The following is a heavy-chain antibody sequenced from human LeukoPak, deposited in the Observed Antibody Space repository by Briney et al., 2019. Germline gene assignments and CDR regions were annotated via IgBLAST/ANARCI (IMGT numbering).Heavy chain of an antibody. V-gene: IGHV1-2*02. CDR2: INPNSGGT. D-gene: IGHD3-22*01. Sequence: ASVKVSCKASGYTFTGYYMHWVRQAPGQGLEWMGWINPNSGGTNYAQKFQGRVTMTTDTSTSTAYMELRSLRSDDTAVYYCARSYYEYYYDSSGYYRPYFDYWGQGTLVTVSS. CDR3: ARSYYEYYYDSSGYYRPYFDY. J-gene: IGHJ4*02. CDR1: GYTFTGYY.